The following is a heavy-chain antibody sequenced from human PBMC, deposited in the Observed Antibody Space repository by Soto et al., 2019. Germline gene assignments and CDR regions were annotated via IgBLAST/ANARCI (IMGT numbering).Heavy chain of an antibody. D-gene: IGHD2-2*01. V-gene: IGHV4-34*01. Sequence: SETLSLTCAVYGGSFSGDYWTWIRRPPGKGLEWIGEINHSGGTNYNPSLKSRVIMSVDTSKNQFSLRLTSVTAADTAVYYCARVPPVVDAKYYFDYWGQGTLVTVSS. CDR1: GGSFSGDY. CDR2: INHSGGT. J-gene: IGHJ4*02. CDR3: ARVPPVVDAKYYFDY.